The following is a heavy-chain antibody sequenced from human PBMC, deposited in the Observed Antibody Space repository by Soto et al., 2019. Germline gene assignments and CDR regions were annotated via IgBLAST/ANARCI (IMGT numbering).Heavy chain of an antibody. J-gene: IGHJ5*02. V-gene: IGHV4-34*01. CDR3: ARSGRITMVRGVITPAPRRLDP. CDR2: INHSGST. D-gene: IGHD3-10*01. Sequence: PSETLSLTCAVYGGSFSGYYWSWIRQPPGKGLEWIGEINHSGSTNYNPSLKSRVTISVDTSKNQFSLKLSSVTAADTAVYYCARSGRITMVRGVITPAPRRLDPWGQGTLVTVSS. CDR1: GGSFSGYY.